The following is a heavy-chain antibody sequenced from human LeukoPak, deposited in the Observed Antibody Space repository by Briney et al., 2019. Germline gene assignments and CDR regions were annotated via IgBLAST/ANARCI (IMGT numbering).Heavy chain of an antibody. J-gene: IGHJ3*02. CDR1: GFTFSTTFANYA. CDR3: ARDRHFVAFDI. CDR2: ISGSGGTT. V-gene: IGHV3-23*01. Sequence: GESLRLSCTASGFTFSTTFANYAMTWVRQAPGKGLEWVSVISGSGGTTYYADSVKGRFTISRDNSKNTVSLQINSLRAEDTALYYCARDRHFVAFDIWGQGTMVTVSS.